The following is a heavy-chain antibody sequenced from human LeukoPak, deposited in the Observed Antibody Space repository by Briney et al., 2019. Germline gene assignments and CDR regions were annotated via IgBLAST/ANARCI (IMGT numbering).Heavy chain of an antibody. J-gene: IGHJ6*03. CDR1: GFTFMSYT. D-gene: IGHD3-10*01. CDR2: ISGNSDYI. V-gene: IGHV3-21*01. Sequence: GGSLRLSCAASGFTFMSYTINWVRQTPGKGLEWVASISGNSDYIYYADSLKGRFTISRDNAKNSLYLQMNSLRAEDTAVYYCARIENGVGEIIYYYMDVWGNGTTVTVSS. CDR3: ARIENGVGEIIYYYMDV.